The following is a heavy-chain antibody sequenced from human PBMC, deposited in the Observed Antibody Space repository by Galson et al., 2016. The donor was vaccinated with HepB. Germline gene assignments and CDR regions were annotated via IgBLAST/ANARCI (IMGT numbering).Heavy chain of an antibody. J-gene: IGHJ4*02. V-gene: IGHV3-23*01. CDR2: LRGSGSST. D-gene: IGHD6-19*01. CDR1: GLTFNSYA. Sequence: SLRLSCAGSGLTFNSYAMHWVRQAPGKGLEWVSGLRGSGSSTSYADSVKGRFTISRDKSKNTVFLQMNSLRVEDTAIYYCAKIDSSAWYPRGVYWGRGTLVTVSS. CDR3: AKIDSSAWYPRGVY.